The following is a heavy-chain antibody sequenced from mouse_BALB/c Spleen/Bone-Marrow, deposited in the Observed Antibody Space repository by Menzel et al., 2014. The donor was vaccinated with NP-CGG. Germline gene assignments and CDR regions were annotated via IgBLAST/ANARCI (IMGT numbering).Heavy chain of an antibody. J-gene: IGHJ2*01. CDR1: GYTFTSYW. D-gene: IGHD2-4*01. CDR2: IFPGTGTT. CDR3: ARKGISTVIATAYYFDY. V-gene: IGHV1S132*01. Sequence: VKPQESGAELVKPGASVKLSCKTSGYTFTSYWIQWVKQRPGQGLGWIGEIFPGTGTTYYNEKFKDKATLTIDTSSSTAYMQLSSLTSEDSAVYFCARKGISTVIATAYYFDYWGQGSTLTVSS.